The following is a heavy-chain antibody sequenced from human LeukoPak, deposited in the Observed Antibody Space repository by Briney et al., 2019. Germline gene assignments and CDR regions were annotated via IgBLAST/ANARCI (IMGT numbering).Heavy chain of an antibody. CDR1: GYTFTSYG. J-gene: IGHJ6*04. Sequence: ASVKVSCKASGYTFTSYGISWVRQAPGQGLEWMGWISAYNGNTNYAQKLQGRVTMTTDTSTSTAYMELRSLRSDDTAVYYCARVGDGIVVVPAATEDYYYYYGMDVWGKGTTVTVSS. CDR2: ISAYNGNT. CDR3: ARVGDGIVVVPAATEDYYYYYGMDV. D-gene: IGHD2-2*01. V-gene: IGHV1-18*04.